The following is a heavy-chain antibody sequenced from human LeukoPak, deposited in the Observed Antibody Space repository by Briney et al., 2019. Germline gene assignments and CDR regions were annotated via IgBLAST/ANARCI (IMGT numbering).Heavy chain of an antibody. Sequence: GGSLRLSCAASGFTFSDYYMSWIRQAPGKGLEWVSYISMSGDIIYYTDSVKGRFTFSRDNAKNSLYLQMNSLRAEDTAVYYCARGQRWTDYWGQGTLDTVSS. J-gene: IGHJ4*02. CDR2: ISMSGDII. CDR1: GFTFSDYY. D-gene: IGHD4-23*01. CDR3: ARGQRWTDY. V-gene: IGHV3-11*01.